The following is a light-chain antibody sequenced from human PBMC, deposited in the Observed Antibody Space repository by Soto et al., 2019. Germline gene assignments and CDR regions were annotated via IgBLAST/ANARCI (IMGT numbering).Light chain of an antibody. CDR2: GAF. V-gene: IGKV3-11*01. CDR1: PSVTNF. CDR3: QQRNVWPPVT. J-gene: IGKJ5*01. Sequence: EIVFTQSPATLSLSPGERATLSCRASPSVTNFLAWYQQKPGQAPRLLIYGAFNRATGIPARFSGSGSGTDFTLTISSLXPEDSAVYYCQQRNVWPPVTFGQGTRLETK.